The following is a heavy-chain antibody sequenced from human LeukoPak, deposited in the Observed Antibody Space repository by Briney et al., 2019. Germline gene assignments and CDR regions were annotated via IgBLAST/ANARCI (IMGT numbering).Heavy chain of an antibody. CDR3: ARNNAMDV. CDR1: GFALSSHW. J-gene: IGHJ6*02. D-gene: IGHD2-8*01. V-gene: IGHV3-7*03. Sequence: PGGSLRLSCAASGFALSSHWMTWVRQVPGRGPEWVANVNRDGSETYYLDSVKGRFTISKDNAKNSLYLQMNSLRAGDTALYHCARNNAMDVWGQGTTVIVSS. CDR2: VNRDGSET.